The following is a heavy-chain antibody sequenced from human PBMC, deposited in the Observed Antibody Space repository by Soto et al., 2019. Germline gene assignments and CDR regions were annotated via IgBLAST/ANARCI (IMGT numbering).Heavy chain of an antibody. CDR1: GYTFTGYY. D-gene: IGHD3-22*01. CDR2: INPNSGGT. V-gene: IGHV1-2*04. J-gene: IGHJ4*02. CDR3: AREAGYYYDSSGYYFDY. Sequence: ASVKVSCKASGYTFTGYYMHWVRQAPGQGLEWMGWINPNSGGTNYAQKFQGWVTMTRDTSISTAYMELSRLRSDDTAVYYCAREAGYYYDSSGYYFDYWGQGTLVTVSS.